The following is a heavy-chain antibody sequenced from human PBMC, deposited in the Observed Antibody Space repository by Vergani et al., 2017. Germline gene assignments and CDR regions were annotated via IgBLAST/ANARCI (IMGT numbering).Heavy chain of an antibody. CDR1: GGSISSGGYS. V-gene: IGHV4-30-2*01. CDR2: IYHSGST. Sequence: QLQLQESGSGLVKPSQTLSLTCAVSGGSISSGGYSWSWSRQPPGKGLEWIGYIYHSGSTYYNPSLKSRVTISVDRSKTQFSLKLSSVTAADTAVYYCAGRHDSRGYFNDYWGEGTLVTVSS. D-gene: IGHD3-22*01. J-gene: IGHJ4*02. CDR3: AGRHDSRGYFNDY.